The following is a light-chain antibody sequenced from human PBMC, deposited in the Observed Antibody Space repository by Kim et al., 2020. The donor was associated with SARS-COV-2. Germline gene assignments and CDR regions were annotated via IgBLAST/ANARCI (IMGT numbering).Light chain of an antibody. V-gene: IGKV1-39*01. CDR2: AAS. Sequence: DIQMTQSPSSLAASVGDRVTIACRASQSINTYLNWYQQKPGKAPKLLIYAASTLQSGVPSRFSGSGSETDFTLTISSLQPEDFATYFCQQTYISPFTFGPGTKVDIK. J-gene: IGKJ3*01. CDR1: QSINTY. CDR3: QQTYISPFT.